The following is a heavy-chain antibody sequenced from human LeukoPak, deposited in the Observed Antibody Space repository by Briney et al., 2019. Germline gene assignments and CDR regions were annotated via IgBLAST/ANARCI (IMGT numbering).Heavy chain of an antibody. CDR3: AREPTYYDILTGYYNRKGIDY. CDR2: INHSGST. Sequence: SETLSLTCAVYGGSFSGYYWSWIRQPPGKGLEWIGEINHSGSTNYNPSLKSRVTISVDTSKNQFSMKLSSVTAADTAVYYCAREPTYYDILTGYYNRKGIDYWGQGTLVTVSS. D-gene: IGHD3-9*01. J-gene: IGHJ4*02. V-gene: IGHV4-34*01. CDR1: GGSFSGYY.